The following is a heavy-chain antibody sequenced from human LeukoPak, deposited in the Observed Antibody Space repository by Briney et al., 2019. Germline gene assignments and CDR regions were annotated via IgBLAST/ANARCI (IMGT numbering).Heavy chain of an antibody. CDR1: GFTFSSYA. CDR2: ISYDGSNK. V-gene: IGHV3-30-3*01. J-gene: IGHJ3*02. Sequence: GGSLRLSCAASGFTFSSYATHWVRQAPGKGLEWVAVISYDGSNKYYADSVKGRFTISRDNSKNTLYLRMNSLRAEDTAVYYCARDLLAVAGPLGAFDIWGQGTMVTVSS. D-gene: IGHD6-19*01. CDR3: ARDLLAVAGPLGAFDI.